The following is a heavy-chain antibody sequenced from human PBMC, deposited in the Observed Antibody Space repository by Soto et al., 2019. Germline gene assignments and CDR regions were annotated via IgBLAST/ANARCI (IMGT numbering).Heavy chain of an antibody. J-gene: IGHJ4*02. D-gene: IGHD3-3*02. CDR1: CSSINSSGYY. V-gene: IGHV4-39*01. CDR2: MFYGVST. Sequence: QLQVQESGPGLVKPSETLSLTCTVSCSSINSSGYYWGWIRQPPGKGLEWIGSMFYGVSTYYNPSLKRRVTVSVDTSKNQFSLNLRSVTAAHTAVYYCARLPSRHLVDYWGQGTLVTVSS. CDR3: ARLPSRHLVDY.